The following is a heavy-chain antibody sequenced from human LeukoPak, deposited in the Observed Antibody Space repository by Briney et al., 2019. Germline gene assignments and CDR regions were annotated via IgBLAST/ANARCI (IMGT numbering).Heavy chain of an antibody. CDR2: INHSGST. J-gene: IGHJ6*02. V-gene: IGHV4-34*01. CDR1: GGSFSGYY. CDR3: ARGKNYYGWKLSYGMDV. Sequence: PSETLSLTCAVYGGSFSGYYWSWIRQPPGKGLEWIGEINHSGSTNYNPSLKSRVTISVDTSKNQLSLKLSSVTAADTAVYYCARGKNYYGWKLSYGMDVWGQGTTVTVSS. D-gene: IGHD3-10*01.